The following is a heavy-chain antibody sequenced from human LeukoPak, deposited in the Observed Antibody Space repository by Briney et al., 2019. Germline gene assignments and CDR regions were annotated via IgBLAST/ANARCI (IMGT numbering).Heavy chain of an antibody. CDR1: GFAFSDHY. Sequence: GGSLRLSCAASGFAFSDHYMDWVRQAPGKGLEWVGRTRNKANSYTTEYAASVKGRFTISRDDSKNSLYLQMNSLKTEDTAVYYCASLYGSGKRWFDPWGQGTLVTVSS. D-gene: IGHD3-10*01. CDR3: ASLYGSGKRWFDP. V-gene: IGHV3-72*01. J-gene: IGHJ5*02. CDR2: TRNKANSYTT.